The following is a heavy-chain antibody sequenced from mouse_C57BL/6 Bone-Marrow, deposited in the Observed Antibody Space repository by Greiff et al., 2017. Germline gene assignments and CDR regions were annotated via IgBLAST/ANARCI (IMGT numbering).Heavy chain of an antibody. J-gene: IGHJ4*01. CDR2: INPNNGGT. CDR1: GYTFTDYY. V-gene: IGHV1-26*01. CDR3: ERGEE. Sequence: VQLQQSGPELVKPGASVKISCKASGYTFTDYYMNWVKQSHGKSLEWIGDINPNNGGTSYNQKFKGKATLTVDKSSSTADMELSSLKSEDAAVYYCERGEEWGKGTSVTVSS.